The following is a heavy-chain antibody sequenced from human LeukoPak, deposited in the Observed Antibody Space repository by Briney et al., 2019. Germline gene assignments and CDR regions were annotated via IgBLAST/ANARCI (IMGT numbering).Heavy chain of an antibody. V-gene: IGHV3-23*01. D-gene: IGHD3-22*01. CDR1: GFTFYMYA. CDR3: AKDRPNFHENSGHYYRRDGDS. Sequence: PGGSLRLSCQASGFTFYMYAMSWVRQAPGKGLEWVASMCGTAGCTFYPDSVKGRFTISRDNSKNVLYLRMNSLTAEDTAIYYCAKDRPNFHENSGHYYRRDGDSWGQGTLVTVS. CDR2: MCGTAGCT. J-gene: IGHJ5*01.